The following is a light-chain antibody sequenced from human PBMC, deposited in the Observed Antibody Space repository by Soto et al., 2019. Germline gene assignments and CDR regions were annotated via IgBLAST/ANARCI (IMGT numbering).Light chain of an antibody. Sequence: DIQMTQSPSSLSASVGDRVTITCRASQGIRHYLAWYQQKPGKVPKLLIYEASNLQSGVPSRFRGGGSGTGFTLTISSLQPEDVATYYCQNFDSAPQTLGQGTKVDIK. CDR3: QNFDSAPQT. CDR2: EAS. CDR1: QGIRHY. J-gene: IGKJ1*01. V-gene: IGKV1-27*01.